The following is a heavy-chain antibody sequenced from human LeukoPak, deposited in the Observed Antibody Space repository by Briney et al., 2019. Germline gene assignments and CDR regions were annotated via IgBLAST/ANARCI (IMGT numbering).Heavy chain of an antibody. Sequence: GGSLRLSCAAAGFTFSKFAMHWVRQAPGKGLEWVSAISGSGGSTYYADSVKGRFTISRDNSKNTLYLQINSLRAEDTAVYYCAKDHLPGIVVADRDYWGQGTLVTVSS. CDR3: AKDHLPGIVVADRDY. D-gene: IGHD6-19*01. CDR1: GFTFSKFA. J-gene: IGHJ4*02. V-gene: IGHV3-23*01. CDR2: ISGSGGST.